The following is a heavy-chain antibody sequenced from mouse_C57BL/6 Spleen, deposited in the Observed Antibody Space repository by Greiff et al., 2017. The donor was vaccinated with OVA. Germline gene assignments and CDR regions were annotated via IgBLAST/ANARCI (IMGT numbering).Heavy chain of an antibody. CDR2: INPNNGGT. CDR1: GYTFTDYY. V-gene: IGHV1-26*01. CDR3: ARRDYDAYYYAMDY. J-gene: IGHJ4*01. D-gene: IGHD2-4*01. Sequence: VQLKQSGPELVKPGASVKISCKASGYTFTDYYMNWVKQSHGKSLEWIGDINPNNGGTSYHQKFKGKATLTVDKSSSTAYMELRSLTSEDSAVYYCARRDYDAYYYAMDYWGQGTSVTVSS.